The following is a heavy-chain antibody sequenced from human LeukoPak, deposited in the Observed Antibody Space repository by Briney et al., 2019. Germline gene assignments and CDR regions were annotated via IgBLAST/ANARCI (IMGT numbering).Heavy chain of an antibody. J-gene: IGHJ6*03. CDR1: GFKFSTYG. CDR3: AKDEAAAGARYYYYMDV. D-gene: IGHD6-13*01. V-gene: IGHV3-30*02. Sequence: GGSLRPSCAASGFKFSTYGMHWVRQAPGRGLEWMTFIRYDGSKKYYADSMKGRFTISRDNSRNTLYLQMNSLSAEDTAVYYCAKDEAAAGARYYYYMDVWGKGTTVTISS. CDR2: IRYDGSKK.